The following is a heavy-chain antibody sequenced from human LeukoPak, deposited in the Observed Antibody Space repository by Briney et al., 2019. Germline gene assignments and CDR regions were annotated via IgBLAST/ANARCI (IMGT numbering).Heavy chain of an antibody. CDR2: ISAYNGNT. J-gene: IGHJ4*02. CDR1: GYTFTSYG. V-gene: IGHV1-18*01. Sequence: HGASVKVSCKASGYTFTSYGISWVRQAPGQGLEWMGWISAYNGNTNYAQKLQGRVTMTTDTSTSTAYMELRSLRSDDTAVYYCVREDTAMAQYYFDYWGQGTLVTVSS. D-gene: IGHD5-18*01. CDR3: VREDTAMAQYYFDY.